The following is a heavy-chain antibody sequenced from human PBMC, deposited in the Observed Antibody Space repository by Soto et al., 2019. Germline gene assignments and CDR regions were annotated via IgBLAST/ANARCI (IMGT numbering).Heavy chain of an antibody. CDR1: GGSMNSYY. CDR3: ARVADYYDSSGYSWKYYFDY. CDR2: IYYSGST. V-gene: IGHV4-59*01. D-gene: IGHD3-22*01. Sequence: PSETLSLTCTVSGGSMNSYYWSWIWQPPGKGLEWIGNIYYSGSTNYNPSLRSRVNISVDTPKNQFSLKLSSVTAADTAVYYCARVADYYDSSGYSWKYYFDYWGQGTLVTV. J-gene: IGHJ4*02.